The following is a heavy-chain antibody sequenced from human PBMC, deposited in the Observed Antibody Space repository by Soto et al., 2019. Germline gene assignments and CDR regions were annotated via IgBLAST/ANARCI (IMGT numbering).Heavy chain of an antibody. Sequence: SETLSLTCTVSGGSISSSSYYWGWIRQPPGKGLEWIGSIYYSGSTYYNPSLRSRVTISVDTSKNQFSLKLSSVTAADTAVYYCARRITIFGVASPGYYYGMDVWGQGTTVTVSS. CDR3: ARRITIFGVASPGYYYGMDV. CDR1: GGSISSSSYY. D-gene: IGHD3-3*01. V-gene: IGHV4-39*01. J-gene: IGHJ6*02. CDR2: IYYSGST.